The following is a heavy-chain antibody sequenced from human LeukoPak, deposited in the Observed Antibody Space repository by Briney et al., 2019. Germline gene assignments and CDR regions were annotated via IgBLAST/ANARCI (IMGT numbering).Heavy chain of an antibody. CDR1: GYTFTGYY. V-gene: IGHV1-2*02. Sequence: ASVKVSCKASGYTFTGYYMHWVRQAPGQGLEWMGWINPNSGGTNYAQKFQGRVTMTRDTSISTAYMELSRLRSDDTAVYYCARDVDTAMGIDYWGQGTLVTVSS. CDR3: ARDVDTAMGIDY. CDR2: INPNSGGT. D-gene: IGHD5-18*01. J-gene: IGHJ4*02.